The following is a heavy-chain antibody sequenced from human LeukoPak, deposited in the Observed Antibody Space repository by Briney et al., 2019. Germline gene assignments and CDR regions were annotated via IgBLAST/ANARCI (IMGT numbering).Heavy chain of an antibody. Sequence: SGTLSLTCTVSGGSISSGGYYWSWIRQHPGKGLEWIGYIYYSGSTYYNPSLKSRVTISVDTSKNQFSLKLSSVTAADTAVYYCAREVRSAFDYWGQGTLVTVSS. J-gene: IGHJ4*02. CDR1: GGSISSGGYY. CDR3: AREVRSAFDY. V-gene: IGHV4-31*03. CDR2: IYYSGST.